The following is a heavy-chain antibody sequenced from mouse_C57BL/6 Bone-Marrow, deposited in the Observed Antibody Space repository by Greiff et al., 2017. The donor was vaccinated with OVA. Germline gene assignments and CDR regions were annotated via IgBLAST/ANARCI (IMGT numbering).Heavy chain of an antibody. CDR3: ARDYGSSYEYFDV. J-gene: IGHJ1*03. CDR2: INPSTGGT. CDR1: GYSFTGYY. Sequence: VQLQQSGPELVKPGASVKISCKASGYSFTGYYMNWVKQSPEKSLEWIGEINPSTGGTTYNQKFKAKATLTVDKSSSTAYMQLKSLTSEDSAVYYCARDYGSSYEYFDVWGTGTTVTVAS. D-gene: IGHD1-1*01. V-gene: IGHV1-42*01.